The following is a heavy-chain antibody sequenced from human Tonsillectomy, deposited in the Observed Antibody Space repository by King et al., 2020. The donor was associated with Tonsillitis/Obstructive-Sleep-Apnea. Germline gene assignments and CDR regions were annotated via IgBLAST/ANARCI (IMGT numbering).Heavy chain of an antibody. V-gene: IGHV3-9*01. D-gene: IGHD6-19*01. Sequence: VQLVESGGGLVQPGRSLRLSCAASGFTFDDYAMHWVRQAPGKGLEWVSGISWISGSIGYADSVKGRFTISRDNAKSSLYLQMNSLRPEDTALYYCAKGSDPRSSGWYLDAFDIWGQGTMVTVSS. CDR1: GFTFDDYA. CDR2: ISWISGSI. CDR3: AKGSDPRSSGWYLDAFDI. J-gene: IGHJ3*02.